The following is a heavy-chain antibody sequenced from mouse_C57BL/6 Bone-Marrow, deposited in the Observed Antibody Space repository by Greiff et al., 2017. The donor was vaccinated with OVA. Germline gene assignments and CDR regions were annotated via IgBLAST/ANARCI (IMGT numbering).Heavy chain of an antibody. CDR3: ARRVGFGGFDY. Sequence: QVQLQQPGAELVRPGTSVKLSCKASGYTFTSYWMHWVKQRPGQGLEWIGVIDPSDSYTNYNQKFKGKATLTVDTSSSTAYMQLSSLTSEDSAVYYCARRVGFGGFDYWGQGTTLTVSS. CDR1: GYTFTSYW. V-gene: IGHV1-59*01. CDR2: IDPSDSYT. J-gene: IGHJ2*01.